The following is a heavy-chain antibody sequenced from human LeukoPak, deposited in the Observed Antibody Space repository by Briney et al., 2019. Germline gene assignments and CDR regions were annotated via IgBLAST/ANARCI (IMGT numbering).Heavy chain of an antibody. CDR2: ISPRSGDT. J-gene: IGHJ3*02. CDR1: GYSFTDYY. V-gene: IGHV1-2*02. CDR3: ARDGDYGAFDI. Sequence: ASVKVSCKASGYSFTDYYMHWVRQAPGQGLEWMGWISPRSGDTSYAQKFQGRVTMTRDTSINTVDMDLSGLTSDDTAVFYCARDGDYGAFDIWGQGTMVTVSS. D-gene: IGHD4-17*01.